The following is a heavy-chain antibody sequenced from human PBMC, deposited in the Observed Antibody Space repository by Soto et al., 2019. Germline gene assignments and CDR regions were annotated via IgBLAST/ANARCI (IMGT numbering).Heavy chain of an antibody. Sequence: SETLSLTCTVSGGSISSYYWSWIRQPPGKGLEWIGYIYYSGSTNYNPSLKSRVTISVDTSKNQFSLKLSSVTAADTAVYYCASGGSCYSRYCYFDYWGQGTLVTVSS. D-gene: IGHD2-15*01. V-gene: IGHV4-59*12. CDR1: GGSISSYY. J-gene: IGHJ4*02. CDR3: ASGGSCYSRYCYFDY. CDR2: IYYSGST.